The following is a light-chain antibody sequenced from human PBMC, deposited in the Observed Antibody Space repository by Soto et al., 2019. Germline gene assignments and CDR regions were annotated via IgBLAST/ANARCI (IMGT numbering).Light chain of an antibody. Sequence: QLTQSPSSLSASFGDSVTITCRASQGISRYLSWYQQKPGRAPKLMIYEASTLQSGVPSRFSGSGSGTEFTLTISGLLPEDFATYHCQQLNTLPFTFGQGTRLDI. CDR2: EAS. CDR1: QGISRY. V-gene: IGKV1-9*01. J-gene: IGKJ5*01. CDR3: QQLNTLPFT.